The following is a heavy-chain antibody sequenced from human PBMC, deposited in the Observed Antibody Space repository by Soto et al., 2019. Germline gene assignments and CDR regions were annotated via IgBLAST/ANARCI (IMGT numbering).Heavy chain of an antibody. CDR1: GFTFSSYA. V-gene: IGHV3-23*01. CDR3: AKVIKRAPYYYYYMDV. J-gene: IGHJ6*03. CDR2: ISGSGGST. Sequence: GGSLRLSCAASGFTFSSYAMSWVRQAPGKGLEWVSAISGSGGSTYYADSVKGRFTISRDNSKNTLYLQMNSLRAEDTAVYYCAKVIKRAPYYYYYMDVWGKGTTVTVSS.